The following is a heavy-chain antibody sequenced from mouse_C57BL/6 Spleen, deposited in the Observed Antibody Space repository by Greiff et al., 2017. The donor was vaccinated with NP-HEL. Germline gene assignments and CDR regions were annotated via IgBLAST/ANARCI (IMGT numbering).Heavy chain of an antibody. J-gene: IGHJ3*01. Sequence: VKLMESGPGLVAPSQSLSITCTVSGFSLTSYGVDWVRPSPGKGLAWLGVIWGVGSTNYNSALKSRLSISKDNSKSQGVLKMNSLQTDDTAMYYSASGGRRQPWFAYWGQGTLVTVSA. CDR3: ASGGRRQPWFAY. CDR2: IWGVGST. D-gene: IGHD3-2*01. CDR1: GFSLTSYG. V-gene: IGHV2-6*01.